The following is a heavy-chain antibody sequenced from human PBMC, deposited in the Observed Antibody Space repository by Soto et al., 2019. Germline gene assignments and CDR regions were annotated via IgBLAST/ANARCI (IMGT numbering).Heavy chain of an antibody. CDR2: ILYDGSDK. Sequence: QVHLVESGGGVVQPGRSLRLSCAASGFTFSNYGMHWVRQAPGKGLEWVAFILYDGSDKYFADSVKGRFTISRDNSKNTLDLQMNSVRAADTAVYYCAKDRIVMIRGVMSYCGRDVWGQGTTVTVSS. CDR3: AKDRIVMIRGVMSYCGRDV. CDR1: GFTFSNYG. D-gene: IGHD3-10*01. J-gene: IGHJ6*02. V-gene: IGHV3-30*18.